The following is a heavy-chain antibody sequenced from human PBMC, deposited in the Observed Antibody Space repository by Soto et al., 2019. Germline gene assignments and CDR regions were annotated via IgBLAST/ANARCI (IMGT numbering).Heavy chain of an antibody. CDR3: VRARGRIAVAGTRFGELDY. D-gene: IGHD6-13*01. CDR2: MYYSGST. Sequence: SETLSLTCTVSGVSISSYYWSWIRQPPGKGLEWIGYMYYSGSTNYNPSLKSRVTISVDTSKNQFSLNLSSVTAADTAVYYCVRARGRIAVAGTRFGELDYWGQGTLVTVSS. CDR1: GVSISSYY. J-gene: IGHJ4*02. V-gene: IGHV4-59*01.